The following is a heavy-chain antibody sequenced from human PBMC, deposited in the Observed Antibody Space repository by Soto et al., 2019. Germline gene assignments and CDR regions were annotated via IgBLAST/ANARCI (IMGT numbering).Heavy chain of an antibody. CDR3: ARDLFQTTGWFDP. D-gene: IGHD4-17*01. V-gene: IGHV4-4*02. CDR1: GGSISSSNW. J-gene: IGHJ5*02. Sequence: SETLSLTCAVSGGSISSSNWWSWVRQPPGKGLEWIGEIYHSGSTNYNPSLKSRVTISVDKSKNQFSLKLSSVTAADTAVYYCARDLFQTTGWFDPWGQGTLVTVSS. CDR2: IYHSGST.